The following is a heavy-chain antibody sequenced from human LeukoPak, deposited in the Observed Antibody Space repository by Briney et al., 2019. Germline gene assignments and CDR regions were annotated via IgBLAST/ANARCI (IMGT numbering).Heavy chain of an antibody. D-gene: IGHD4-17*01. J-gene: IGHJ4*02. CDR1: GGSISTNY. CDR3: ARHDYGDYVPFDY. V-gene: IGHV4-59*08. Sequence: SETLSLTCTVSGGSISTNYWSWIRQPPGKGLEWIGNIFYSGRNNYNPSLRSRVTMSVDTSKNQFSLSLSSVTAADTAVYYCARHDYGDYVPFDYWGQGTLVTVSS. CDR2: IFYSGRN.